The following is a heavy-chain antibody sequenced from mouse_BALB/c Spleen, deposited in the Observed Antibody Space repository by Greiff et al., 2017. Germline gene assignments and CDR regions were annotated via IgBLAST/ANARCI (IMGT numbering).Heavy chain of an antibody. J-gene: IGHJ2*01. CDR2: ISSGGSYT. CDR1: GFTFSSYA. CDR3: AREGAGPYYFDY. V-gene: IGHV5-9-1*01. D-gene: IGHD3-3*01. Sequence: EVMLVESGGGLVKPGGSLKLSCAASGFTFSSYAMSWVRQTPEKRLEWVATISSGGSYTYYPDSVKGRFTISRDNAKNTLYLQMSSLRSEETAMYYCAREGAGPYYFDYWGQGTTLTVSS.